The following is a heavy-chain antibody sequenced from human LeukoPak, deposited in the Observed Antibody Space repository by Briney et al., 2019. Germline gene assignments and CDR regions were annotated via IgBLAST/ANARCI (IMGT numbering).Heavy chain of an antibody. V-gene: IGHV4-38-2*01. Sequence: SETLSLTCSVSGYSISSGYYWGWIRRPPGMGLEWIGSIYHNGNTYYNPSLKSRITILVDTSTNQFSLKLSSVTAADTAIYYCARRDYDPKFDYWGQGTLSPSPQ. CDR2: IYHNGNT. D-gene: IGHD4/OR15-4a*01. CDR1: GYSISSGYY. CDR3: ARRDYDPKFDY. J-gene: IGHJ4*02.